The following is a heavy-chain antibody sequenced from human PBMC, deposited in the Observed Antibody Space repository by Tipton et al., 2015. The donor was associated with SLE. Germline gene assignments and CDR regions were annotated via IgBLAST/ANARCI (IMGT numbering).Heavy chain of an antibody. J-gene: IGHJ4*02. V-gene: IGHV4-61*01. CDR2: IYYSGST. Sequence: TLSLTCTVSGGSISSSSYYWSWIRQPPGKGLEWIGYIYYSGSTNYNPSLKSRVTISVDTSKNQFSLKLSSVTAADTAVYYCARLRYFDWLLDYWGQGTLVTVSS. CDR3: ARLRYFDWLLDY. D-gene: IGHD3-9*01. CDR1: GGSISSSSYY.